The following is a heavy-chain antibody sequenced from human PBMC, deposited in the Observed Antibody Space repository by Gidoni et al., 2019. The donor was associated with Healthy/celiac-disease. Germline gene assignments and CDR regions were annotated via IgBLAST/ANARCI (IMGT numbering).Heavy chain of an antibody. Sequence: QLQLQASGPGLVKPSETLSLTCTVSGGSISSYYWRWIRQPPGKGLEWIGYIYYSGSTNYNPSLKGRVTISVDTCKNQFSLKLSSVTAADTAVYYCARHWRWLHPFDYWGQGTLVTVSS. D-gene: IGHD5-12*01. V-gene: IGHV4-59*08. CDR1: GGSISSYY. CDR3: ARHWRWLHPFDY. J-gene: IGHJ4*02. CDR2: IYYSGST.